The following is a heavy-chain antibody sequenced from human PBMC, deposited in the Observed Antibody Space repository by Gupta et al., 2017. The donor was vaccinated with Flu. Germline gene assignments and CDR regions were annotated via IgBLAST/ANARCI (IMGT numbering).Heavy chain of an antibody. Sequence: IDGVRQSTGGGGEWMGGIIPICGPTAYAQEVQGRLTMTADESTETVSMDLSSLRSGDTAVDVGAGERRGGVNSCDDWGQGTVVTVST. CDR2: IIPICGPT. J-gene: IGHJ4*02. V-gene: IGHV1-69*01. CDR3: AGERRGGVNSCDD. D-gene: IGHD2-2*01.